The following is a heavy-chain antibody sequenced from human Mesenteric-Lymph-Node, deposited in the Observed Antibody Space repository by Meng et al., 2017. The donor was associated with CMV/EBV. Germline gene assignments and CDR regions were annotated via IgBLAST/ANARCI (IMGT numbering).Heavy chain of an antibody. J-gene: IGHJ6*02. D-gene: IGHD3-3*01. V-gene: IGHV3-30*02. Sequence: GGSLRLSCAASGYTFSNYGIHWVRHSPGKGLEWVSFIRYDGSYESYADSVKGRFTISRDNSNNTLHLEMKSLRPEDTAVYYCAKGKERFLEWLLNNGMDVWGQGTTVTVSS. CDR2: IRYDGSYE. CDR3: AKGKERFLEWLLNNGMDV. CDR1: GYTFSNYG.